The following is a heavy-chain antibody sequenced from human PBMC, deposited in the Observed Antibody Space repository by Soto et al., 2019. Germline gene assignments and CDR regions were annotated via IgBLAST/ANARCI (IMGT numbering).Heavy chain of an antibody. D-gene: IGHD2-15*01. Sequence: PGGSLRLSCAASGFTFSSYSMNWVRQAPGKGLEWVSYISSSSTIYYADSVKGRFTISRDNAKNSLYLQMNSLRDEDTAVYYCARDWSGGRDAFDTWGQGTMVTVSS. CDR2: ISSSSTI. CDR3: ARDWSGGRDAFDT. V-gene: IGHV3-48*02. CDR1: GFTFSSYS. J-gene: IGHJ3*02.